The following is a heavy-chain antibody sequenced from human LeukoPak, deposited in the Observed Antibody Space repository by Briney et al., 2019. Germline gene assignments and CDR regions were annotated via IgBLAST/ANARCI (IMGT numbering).Heavy chain of an antibody. D-gene: IGHD3-3*01. CDR2: IYTSGST. J-gene: IGHJ4*02. V-gene: IGHV4-61*02. CDR1: GGSISSSSYY. Sequence: SETLSLTCTVSGGSISSSSYYWSWIRQPAGKGLEWIGRIYTSGSTNYNPSLKSRVTISVDTSKNQFSLKLSSVTAADTAVYYCARSNYDFWSGYYFSYFDYWGQGTLVTVSS. CDR3: ARSNYDFWSGYYFSYFDY.